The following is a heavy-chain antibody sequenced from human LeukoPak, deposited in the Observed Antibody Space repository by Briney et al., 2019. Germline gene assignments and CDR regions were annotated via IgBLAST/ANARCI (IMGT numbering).Heavy chain of an antibody. J-gene: IGHJ4*02. CDR3: ARGNRYYYDSSDFRY. D-gene: IGHD3-22*01. V-gene: IGHV4-34*01. CDR2: INHSGST. CDR1: GGSFSGFY. Sequence: SETLSLTCAVYGGSFSGFYWSWIRQPPGKGLEWIGEINHSGSTNYNPSLKSRVTISVDTSKNQFSLKLSSVTAADTAVYYCARGNRYYYDSSDFRYWGQGTLVTVSS.